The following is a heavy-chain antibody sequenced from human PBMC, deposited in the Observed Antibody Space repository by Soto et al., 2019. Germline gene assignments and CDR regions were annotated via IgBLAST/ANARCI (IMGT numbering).Heavy chain of an antibody. CDR3: AGGLDY. Sequence: EVQLLESGGGLVQPGRSLRLSCAASGFTFSYYGMKWVRQAPGKGLEWVSGIDGIGSSTYYADSVKGRFTISRDNSKNTLFLQMNSLRAEDTALYYCAGGLDYWGQGTLVTVSS. D-gene: IGHD2-15*01. CDR1: GFTFSYYG. J-gene: IGHJ4*02. V-gene: IGHV3-23*01. CDR2: IDGIGSST.